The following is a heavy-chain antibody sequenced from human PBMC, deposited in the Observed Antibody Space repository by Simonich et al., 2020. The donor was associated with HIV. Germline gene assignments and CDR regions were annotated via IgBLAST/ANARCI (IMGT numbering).Heavy chain of an antibody. Sequence: QVQLQQWGAGLLKPSETLSLTCAVYGGSFSGYYWTWIRQPPGKGLEWIGEIHDSGSTNYNPSLKGRVTMSVDKAKNQFSLKLKSVIAAGTAGYYCAAGNALLRFLEWEGTYMDVWGKGTTVTVSS. D-gene: IGHD3-3*01. CDR2: IHDSGST. CDR3: AAGNALLRFLEWEGTYMDV. V-gene: IGHV4-34*01. J-gene: IGHJ6*03. CDR1: GGSFSGYY.